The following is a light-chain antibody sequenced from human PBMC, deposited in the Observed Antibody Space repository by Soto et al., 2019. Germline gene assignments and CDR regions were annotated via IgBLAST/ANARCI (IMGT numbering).Light chain of an antibody. CDR2: EVS. V-gene: IGLV2-14*01. Sequence: QSVLTQPASVSGSPGQSITISCTGTNSDVGHYNYVSWYQQHPGKAPKLIIYEVSDRPSGISIRFSASKSGNTASLTISGLQPEDEADYYCCSYTPNNTWVFGGGTKVTVL. CDR3: CSYTPNNTWV. CDR1: NSDVGHYNY. J-gene: IGLJ3*02.